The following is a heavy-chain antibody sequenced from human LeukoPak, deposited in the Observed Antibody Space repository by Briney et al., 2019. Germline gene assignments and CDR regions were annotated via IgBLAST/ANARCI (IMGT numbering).Heavy chain of an antibody. D-gene: IGHD2-21*02. CDR1: GFTFASYA. CDR2: ITGSGGTT. J-gene: IGHJ4*02. V-gene: IGHV3-23*01. Sequence: GGSLRLSCTASGFTFASYAMSWVRQAPGKGPEWVSTITGSGGTTLYADSVKGRFTISRDNSKNTLYLQMNSLRAEDTAIYYCAKRSVTALYYFDYWGQGTLVTVSS. CDR3: AKRSVTALYYFDY.